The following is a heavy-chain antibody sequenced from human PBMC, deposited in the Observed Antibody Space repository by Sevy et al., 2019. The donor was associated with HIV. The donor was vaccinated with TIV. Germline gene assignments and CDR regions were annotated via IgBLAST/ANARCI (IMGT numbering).Heavy chain of an antibody. CDR1: GGSVSSGSYY. Sequence: SETLSLTCTVSGGSVSSGSYYWSWLRPPPGKGLEWIGYIYYSGSTNYNPSLKSRVTISVDTSKNQFTLKLSSVTAADTAVYYCARDLRFLEWSYGMDVWGQGTTVTVSS. CDR2: IYYSGST. J-gene: IGHJ6*02. D-gene: IGHD3-3*01. V-gene: IGHV4-61*01. CDR3: ARDLRFLEWSYGMDV.